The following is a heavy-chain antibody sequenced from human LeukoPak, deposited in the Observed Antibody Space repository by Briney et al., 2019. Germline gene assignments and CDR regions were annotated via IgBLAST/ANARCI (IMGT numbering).Heavy chain of an antibody. J-gene: IGHJ4*02. D-gene: IGHD5-18*01. CDR1: GGTFSGYY. CDR3: ARHPSRGYSYGTQRPFDY. CDR2: INHSGST. V-gene: IGHV4-34*01. Sequence: PSETLSLTCAVYGGTFSGYYWSWIRQPPGKGLEWIGEINHSGSTNYNPSLKSRVTISVDTSKNQFSLKLSSVTAADTAVYYSARHPSRGYSYGTQRPFDYRGQGTLVTVSS.